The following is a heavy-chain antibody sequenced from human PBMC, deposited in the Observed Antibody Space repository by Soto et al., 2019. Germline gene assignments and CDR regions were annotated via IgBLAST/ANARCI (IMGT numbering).Heavy chain of an antibody. J-gene: IGHJ4*02. D-gene: IGHD3-16*02. CDR2: ISYDGSNK. CDR1: GFTFSSYG. CDR3: AKSRLRSGELSPTFDY. V-gene: IGHV3-30*18. Sequence: GGSLRLSCAASGFTFSSYGMHWVRQAPGKGLEWVAVISYDGSNKYYADSVKGRFTISRDNSKNTLYLQMNSLRAEDTAVYYCAKSRLRSGELSPTFDYWGQGTLVTVSS.